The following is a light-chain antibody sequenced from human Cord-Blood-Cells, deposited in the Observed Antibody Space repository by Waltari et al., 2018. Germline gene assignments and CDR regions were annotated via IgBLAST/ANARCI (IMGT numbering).Light chain of an antibody. J-gene: IGLJ2*01. CDR1: SSDVGGYNY. Sequence: QSALTKPASVSGSPGQSITISCTGPSSDVGGYNYVSWYQQHPGKAPKLMIYDVSNRPSGVSNRFSGSKSGNTASLTISGLQAEDEADYYCSSYTSSSTLVVFGGGTKLTVL. V-gene: IGLV2-14*01. CDR3: SSYTSSSTLVV. CDR2: DVS.